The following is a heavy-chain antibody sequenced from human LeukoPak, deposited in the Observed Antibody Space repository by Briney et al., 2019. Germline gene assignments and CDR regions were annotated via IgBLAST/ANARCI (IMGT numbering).Heavy chain of an antibody. CDR1: GSTVSSNY. J-gene: IGHJ6*03. Sequence: GGSLRLSCAASGSTVSSNYMSWVRQAPGKGLEWVSVIYSGGSRYYADSVKGRFTISRDNAKNSLYLQMNSLRAEDTAVYYCARDPGSWRIYYYYYYYMDVWGKGTTVTVSS. CDR3: ARDPGSWRIYYYYYYYMDV. V-gene: IGHV3-53*01. D-gene: IGHD6-13*01. CDR2: IYSGGSR.